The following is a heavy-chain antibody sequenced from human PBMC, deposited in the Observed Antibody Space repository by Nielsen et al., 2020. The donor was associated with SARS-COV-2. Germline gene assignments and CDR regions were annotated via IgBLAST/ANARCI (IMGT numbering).Heavy chain of an antibody. J-gene: IGHJ4*02. CDR3: ARGRGYSYGVYFDY. CDR1: GFIFTYYY. V-gene: IGHV3-11*01. CDR2: ISSSGSTI. D-gene: IGHD5-12*01. Sequence: GESLKISCAASGFIFTYYYMNWIRQAPVKGLEWISYISSSGSTIYYADSVKGRFTISRDNTKMYLQMNSLRVEDTAVYFCARGRGYSYGVYFDYWGQGTRVTVSP.